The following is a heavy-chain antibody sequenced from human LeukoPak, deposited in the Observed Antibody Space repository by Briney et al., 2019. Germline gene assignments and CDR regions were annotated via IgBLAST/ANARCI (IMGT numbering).Heavy chain of an antibody. J-gene: IGHJ4*02. Sequence: ASVKVSCKASGYTFTGYYMHWVRQAPGQGLEWMGWINPNSGGTNYAQKFQGWVTMTRDTSISTAYMELSRLRSDDTAVYYCARGAMIVVVTTPLDYWGQGTLVTVSS. V-gene: IGHV1-2*04. D-gene: IGHD3-22*01. CDR1: GYTFTGYY. CDR2: INPNSGGT. CDR3: ARGAMIVVVTTPLDY.